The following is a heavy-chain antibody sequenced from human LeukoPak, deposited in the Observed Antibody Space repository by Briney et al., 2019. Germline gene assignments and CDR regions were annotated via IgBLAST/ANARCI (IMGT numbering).Heavy chain of an antibody. J-gene: IGHJ4*02. Sequence: GGSLRLSCAASGFTFSSNGMHWVRQAPGKGLEWVAFIRYDGSNKYYADSVKGRFTISRDNSKNPLYLQMNSLRAEDTAVYYCAKDRIQLWLVDYWGQGTLVTVSS. V-gene: IGHV3-30*02. CDR1: GFTFSSNG. D-gene: IGHD5-18*01. CDR3: AKDRIQLWLVDY. CDR2: IRYDGSNK.